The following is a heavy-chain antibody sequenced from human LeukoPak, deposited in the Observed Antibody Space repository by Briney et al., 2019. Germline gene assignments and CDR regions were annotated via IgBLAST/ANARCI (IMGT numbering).Heavy chain of an antibody. D-gene: IGHD3-10*01. Sequence: PSETLSLTCAVSAYSISSAYYWGWIRQPPGKGLEWIGSIYHSGSTYYNPSLKSGVTISADTSKNQFSLRLSSVTAADTAVYYCARLGGRFGELIDYWGQGTLVTVSS. CDR2: IYHSGST. CDR1: AYSISSAYY. CDR3: ARLGGRFGELIDY. V-gene: IGHV4-38-2*01. J-gene: IGHJ4*02.